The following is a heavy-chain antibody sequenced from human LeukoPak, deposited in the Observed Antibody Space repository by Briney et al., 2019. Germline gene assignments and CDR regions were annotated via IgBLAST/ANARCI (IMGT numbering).Heavy chain of an antibody. J-gene: IGHJ4*02. CDR2: ISSSSSYI. CDR1: GFTFSSYS. CDR3: ARGTYCSGGSCYPFDY. Sequence: GGSLRLSCAASGFTFSSYSMNWVRQAPGKGLEWVSSISSSSSYIYYADSVKGRFTISRDNAKNSLYLQMNSLRAEDTAVYYCARGTYCSGGSCYPFDYWGQGTLVTVSS. D-gene: IGHD2-15*01. V-gene: IGHV3-21*01.